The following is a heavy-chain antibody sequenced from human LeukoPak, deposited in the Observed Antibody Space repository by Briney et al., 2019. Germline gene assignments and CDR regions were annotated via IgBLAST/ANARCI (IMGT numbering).Heavy chain of an antibody. V-gene: IGHV3-23*01. CDR1: GFTFSNYA. J-gene: IGHJ6*03. CDR3: GTPQSPSRGFYMDV. Sequence: PGGSLRLSCAASGFTFSNYAMNWVRQAPGKGLEWGAAILGNGRSTYYTDSVKGRFTISRDNSKNTLYLQMHTLRVEDTAVYYCGTPQSPSRGFYMDVWGKGTTVTVSS. CDR2: ILGNGRST.